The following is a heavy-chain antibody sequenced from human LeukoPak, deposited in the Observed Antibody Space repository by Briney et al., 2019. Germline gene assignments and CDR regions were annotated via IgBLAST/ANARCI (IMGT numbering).Heavy chain of an antibody. CDR3: ARDLKLEDAFDI. Sequence: SSETLSLTCTVSGGSISSYYWSWIRQPPGKGLEWIGYIYYSGSTNYNPSLKSRVTISVDTSKNQFSLKLSSVTAADTAVYYCARDLKLEDAFDIWGQGTMVTVSS. J-gene: IGHJ3*02. V-gene: IGHV4-59*01. CDR2: IYYSGST. CDR1: GGSISSYY. D-gene: IGHD6-13*01.